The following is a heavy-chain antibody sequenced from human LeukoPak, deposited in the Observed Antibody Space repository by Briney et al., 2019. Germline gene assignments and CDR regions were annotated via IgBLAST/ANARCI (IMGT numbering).Heavy chain of an antibody. CDR2: ICSGGNI. CDR3: ARDGPWKSDY. J-gene: IGHJ4*02. D-gene: IGHD1-1*01. Sequence: SETLSLTCTVSGDSFSSVTDYWAWIRQPPGKGLEWIGSICSGGNISSNPSLESRVTISVDSSRSHFFLQLTSATAADTAVYFCARDGPWKSDYWGQGTLVTVSS. V-gene: IGHV4-39*02. CDR1: GDSFSSVTDY.